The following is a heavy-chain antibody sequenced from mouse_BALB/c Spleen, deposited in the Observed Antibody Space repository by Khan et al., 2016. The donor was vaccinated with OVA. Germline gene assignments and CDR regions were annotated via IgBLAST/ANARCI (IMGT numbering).Heavy chain of an antibody. V-gene: IGHV1-76*01. D-gene: IGHD3-2*02. Sequence: QIQLVQSGGELVRPGASVNLSCKTSGYIFTSYWIHWVRQRSGQGLEWIARIYPGTDNTYYNEKLKDKATLTADKSSSTAYMQLSSLKSEDSAVYFCAREEALYYFDYWGQGTTLTVSS. CDR2: IYPGTDNT. CDR3: AREEALYYFDY. CDR1: GYIFTSYW. J-gene: IGHJ2*01.